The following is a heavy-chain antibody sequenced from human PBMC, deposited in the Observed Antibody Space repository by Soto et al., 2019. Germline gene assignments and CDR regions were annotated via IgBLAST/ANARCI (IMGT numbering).Heavy chain of an antibody. Sequence: LSLTCTISRGSLSTYYWSWIRQPPGKGLEWIGYVSYSGSTNYNPSLKNRVTISLDTSRNQFSLKVTSVSAADTALYYRARDRLAAAGAGLNYWGQGTLVTVSS. D-gene: IGHD6-13*01. J-gene: IGHJ4*02. CDR1: RGSLSTYY. V-gene: IGHV4-59*01. CDR3: ARDRLAAAGAGLNY. CDR2: VSYSGST.